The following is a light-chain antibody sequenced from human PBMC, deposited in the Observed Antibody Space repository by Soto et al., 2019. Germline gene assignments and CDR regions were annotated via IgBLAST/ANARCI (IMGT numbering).Light chain of an antibody. Sequence: EIVLTQSPATLSVSPGERATLSCRASQSVSSNLAWYQHKPGQAPSLVIYAASTRATGIPGRFRVSRSGTDFTPTISSLQSEDFAVYYCDQYHHWSPSFTFGPGTKMYIK. CDR2: AAS. CDR3: DQYHHWSPSFT. V-gene: IGKV3-15*01. J-gene: IGKJ3*01. CDR1: QSVSSN.